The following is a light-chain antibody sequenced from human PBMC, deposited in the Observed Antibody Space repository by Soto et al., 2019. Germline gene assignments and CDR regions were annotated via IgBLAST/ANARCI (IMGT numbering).Light chain of an antibody. V-gene: IGLV2-11*01. CDR3: CPHAGSYTHV. Sequence: QSALTQPRSVSGSPGQSVTISCTGTSSDVGGSSYVSWYQQHPGKAPKVMIYDVSKRPSGVPDRFSGSKPGNTASLPISGLQSEDEADYYCCPHAGSYTHVFVTGTKLTVL. CDR1: SSDVGGSSY. CDR2: DVS. J-gene: IGLJ1*01.